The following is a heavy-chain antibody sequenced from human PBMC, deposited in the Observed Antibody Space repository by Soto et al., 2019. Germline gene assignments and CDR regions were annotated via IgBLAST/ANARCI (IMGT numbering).Heavy chain of an antibody. CDR3: ARDKITGLFDY. CDR2: INHSGST. Sequence: SETLSLTCAVCGGSFIVYYWTCIRQTPGTGLEWIGEINHSGSTNYNPSLKSRVTISVDTSKNQFSLKLTSVTAADTAVYYCARDKITGLFDYWGQGTLVTVSS. J-gene: IGHJ4*02. CDR1: GGSFIVYY. V-gene: IGHV4-34*01. D-gene: IGHD2-8*02.